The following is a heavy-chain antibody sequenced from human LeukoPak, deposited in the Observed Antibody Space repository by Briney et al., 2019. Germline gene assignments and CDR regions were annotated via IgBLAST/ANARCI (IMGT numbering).Heavy chain of an antibody. CDR2: IIPILGIA. CDR3: ARRYYGSGRPWYFDL. Sequence: GASVKVSCTASGHIFTVDSIHWVRQAPGQGLEWMGRIIPILGIANYAQKFQGRVTITADKSTSTAYMELSSLRSEDTAVYYCARRYYGSGRPWYFDLWGRGTLVTVSS. J-gene: IGHJ2*01. V-gene: IGHV1-69*02. CDR1: GHIFTVDS. D-gene: IGHD3-10*01.